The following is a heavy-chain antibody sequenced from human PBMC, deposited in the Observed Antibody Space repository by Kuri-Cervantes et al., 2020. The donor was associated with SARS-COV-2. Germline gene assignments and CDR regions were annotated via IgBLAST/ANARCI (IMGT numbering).Heavy chain of an antibody. CDR1: GFTFSSYG. V-gene: IGHV3-30*19. D-gene: IGHD6-13*01. CDR2: ISYDGSNK. J-gene: IGHJ5*02. CDR3: ARDGSFVRSPFDP. Sequence: GGSLRLSCAASGFTFSSYGMHWVRQAPGKGLEWVAVISYDGSNKYYADSVKGRFTISRDNSKNTLYLQMNSLRAEDTAVYYCARDGSFVRSPFDPWGQGTLVTVSS.